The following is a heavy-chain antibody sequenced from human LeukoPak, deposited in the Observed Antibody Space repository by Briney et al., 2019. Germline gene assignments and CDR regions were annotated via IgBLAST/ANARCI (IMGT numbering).Heavy chain of an antibody. CDR3: AKSGSYRFDD. D-gene: IGHD1-26*01. J-gene: IGHJ4*02. Sequence: GGSLRLSCAASGFTFSDPYMDWVRQAPGKGLEWVSYISSGSGTIYYADSVKGRFTISRDNAKNSLYLQMNSLRDGDTAVYYCAKSGSYRFDDWGQGTLVTVSS. CDR2: ISSGSGTI. CDR1: GFTFSDPY. V-gene: IGHV3-48*02.